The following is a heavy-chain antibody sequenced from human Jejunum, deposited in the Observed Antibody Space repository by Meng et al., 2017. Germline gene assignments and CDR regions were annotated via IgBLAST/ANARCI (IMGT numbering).Heavy chain of an antibody. D-gene: IGHD5-12*01. CDR3: ARGATTASYYFDY. CDR2: ISSSSSYI. CDR1: GFTFSSYS. V-gene: IGHV3-21*01. Sequence: EGQLVGSGGGLVKPGGSLRLSCAASGFTFSSYSMNWVRQAPGKGLEWVSSISSSSSYIYYADSVKGRFTISRDNAKNSLYLQMNSLRAEDTAVYYCARGATTASYYFDYWGQGTLVTVSS. J-gene: IGHJ4*02.